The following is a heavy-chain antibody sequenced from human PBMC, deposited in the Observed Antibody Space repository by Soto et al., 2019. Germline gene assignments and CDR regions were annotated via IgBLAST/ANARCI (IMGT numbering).Heavy chain of an antibody. Sequence: PGGSLRLSCAASGFTFSSYWMSWVRQAPGKGLEWVANIKQDGSEKYYVDSVKGRFTISRDNAKNSLYLQMNSLRAEDTAVYYCARGVVVVAATPCFDYWGQGTLVTVSS. CDR2: IKQDGSEK. D-gene: IGHD2-15*01. V-gene: IGHV3-7*01. CDR3: ARGVVVVAATPCFDY. CDR1: GFTFSSYW. J-gene: IGHJ4*02.